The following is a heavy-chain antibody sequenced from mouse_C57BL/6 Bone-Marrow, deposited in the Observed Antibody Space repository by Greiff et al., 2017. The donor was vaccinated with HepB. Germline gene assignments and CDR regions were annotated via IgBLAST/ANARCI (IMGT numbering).Heavy chain of an antibody. D-gene: IGHD1-1*01. Sequence: VQLQQSGPELVKPGASVKIPCKASGYTFTDYNMDWVKQSHGKSLEWIGDINPNNGGTIYNQKFKGKATLTVDKSSSTAYMELRSLTSEDTAVYYCARSTTVVSYHWYFDVWGTGTTVTVSS. CDR1: GYTFTDYN. J-gene: IGHJ1*03. CDR3: ARSTTVVSYHWYFDV. CDR2: INPNNGGT. V-gene: IGHV1-18*01.